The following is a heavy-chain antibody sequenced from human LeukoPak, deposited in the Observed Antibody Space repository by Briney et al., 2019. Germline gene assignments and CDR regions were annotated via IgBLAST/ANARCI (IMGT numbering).Heavy chain of an antibody. Sequence: SETLSLTCAVYGGSFSGYYWSWIRQPPGKGLEWIGEINHSGSTNYNPSLKSRVTISVDTSKNQFSLKLSSVTAAGTAVYYCARGLTPDAFDIWGQGTMVTVFS. V-gene: IGHV4-34*01. J-gene: IGHJ3*02. CDR1: GGSFSGYY. CDR2: INHSGST. CDR3: ARGLTPDAFDI.